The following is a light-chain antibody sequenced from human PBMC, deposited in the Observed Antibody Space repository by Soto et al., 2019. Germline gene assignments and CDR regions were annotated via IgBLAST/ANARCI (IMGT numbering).Light chain of an antibody. CDR2: AVN. V-gene: IGLV2-11*01. CDR1: SSDVGGYDY. Sequence: QSALTQPRSVSGSPGQSVTISCTETSSDVGGYDYVSWYQHHPGKAPKLMIYAVNKRPSGVPDRFSGSKSGNTASLTISGLQAEDEADYYCSSYAGTYTWVFGGGTKLTVL. J-gene: IGLJ3*02. CDR3: SSYAGTYTWV.